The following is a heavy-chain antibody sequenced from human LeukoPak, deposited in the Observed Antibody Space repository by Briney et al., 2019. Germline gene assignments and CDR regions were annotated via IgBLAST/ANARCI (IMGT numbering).Heavy chain of an antibody. CDR1: VFTFSTYG. CDR2: IPSDGSDN. Sequence: SGGSLRLSCAASVFTFSTYGFHWVRQAPGKGLEWVAFIPSDGSDNYYANSVKGRFTISRDNSKNTLYLQMNSLGSEDTAVYYCAKGLGDYDDFRLGYWGQGTLVTVSS. V-gene: IGHV3-30*02. D-gene: IGHD4-17*01. CDR3: AKGLGDYDDFRLGY. J-gene: IGHJ4*02.